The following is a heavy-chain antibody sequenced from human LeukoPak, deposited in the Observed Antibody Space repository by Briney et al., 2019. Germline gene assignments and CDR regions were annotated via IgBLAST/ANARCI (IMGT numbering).Heavy chain of an antibody. D-gene: IGHD3-10*01. CDR2: TDHNGRA. CDR1: GGSLSGYF. CDR3: ARVSYHHASGRASDY. J-gene: IGHJ4*02. Sequence: SETLSLTCAVYGGSLSGYFWTWIRQPPGKGLEWLGETDHNGRADYKSFLKSRLIISVDMSKNQFSLRLRSVTAADTAVYYCARVSYHHASGRASDYWGQGTLITVSS. V-gene: IGHV4-34*01.